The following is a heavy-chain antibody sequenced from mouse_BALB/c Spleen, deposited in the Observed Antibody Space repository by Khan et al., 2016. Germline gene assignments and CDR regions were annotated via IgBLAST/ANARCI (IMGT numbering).Heavy chain of an antibody. Sequence: QVQLQQSGPELKKPGETVKISCKASGYTFTDYSMHWVKQAPGKGLKWMGWINTETGEPTYADDFKGRFAFSLETSASTAYLQINNLKNEDTATYFCASDRTGRFAYWGQGTLVTVSA. CDR1: GYTFTDYS. CDR2: INTETGEP. V-gene: IGHV9-2-1*01. CDR3: ASDRTGRFAY. J-gene: IGHJ3*01. D-gene: IGHD2-14*01.